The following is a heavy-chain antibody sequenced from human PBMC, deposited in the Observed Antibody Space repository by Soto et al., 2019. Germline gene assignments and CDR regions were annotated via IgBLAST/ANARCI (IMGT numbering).Heavy chain of an antibody. J-gene: IGHJ3*02. CDR2: IDNGGTNT. CDR1: DYNFGGFW. CDR3: AKDRGRPDAFNI. D-gene: IGHD3-10*01. Sequence: PVESLRLSCPRSDYNFGGFWMHWVRQAPGKGLVWASRIDNGGTNTVYADAVKGRFTISRDNAKNTLYLQMNSLRAEDTAVYYCAKDRGRPDAFNIWGQGTMVTVSS. V-gene: IGHV3-74*01.